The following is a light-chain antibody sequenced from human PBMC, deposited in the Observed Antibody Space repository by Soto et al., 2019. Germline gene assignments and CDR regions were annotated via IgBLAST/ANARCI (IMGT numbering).Light chain of an antibody. CDR2: DVV. V-gene: IGLV2-14*03. CDR1: SSDVGGFNS. J-gene: IGLJ1*01. Sequence: ALTQTASVSGTPGQSITISCTGTSSDVGGFNSVSWYQLRPGTAPKLILYDVVDRPSGVSYRFSGSKSGNTASLTISGLQAADEADYFCSSYTSTMANVFGSGTKVTVL. CDR3: SSYTSTMANV.